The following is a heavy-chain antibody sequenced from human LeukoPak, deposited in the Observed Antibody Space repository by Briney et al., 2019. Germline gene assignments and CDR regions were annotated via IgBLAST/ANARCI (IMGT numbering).Heavy chain of an antibody. CDR1: GFIFSDYY. CDR3: ARGGGSYLLDY. J-gene: IGHJ4*02. V-gene: IGHV3-11*06. Sequence: GGSLRLSCAASGFIFSDYYMSWIRQAPGKGLEWVSYISSSSSYTNYADSVRGRFSTSRDIAKKSLYLQMNSLRAEDTAVYYCARGGGSYLLDYWGQGTLVTVSS. CDR2: ISSSSSYT. D-gene: IGHD3-16*02.